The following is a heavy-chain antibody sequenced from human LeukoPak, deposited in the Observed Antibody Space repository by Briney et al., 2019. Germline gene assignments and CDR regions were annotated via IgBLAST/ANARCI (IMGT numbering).Heavy chain of an antibody. D-gene: IGHD2-8*01. J-gene: IGHJ6*02. V-gene: IGHV4-34*01. CDR2: INHSGST. CDR1: GGSFSGYY. Sequence: KSSETLSLTCAVYGGSFSGYYWSWIRQPPGKGLEWIGEINHSGSTNYNPSLKSRVTISVDTSKNQFSLKLSSVTAADTAVYYCARDGEDIVLMVYAGMDVWGQGTTVTVSS. CDR3: ARDGEDIVLMVYAGMDV.